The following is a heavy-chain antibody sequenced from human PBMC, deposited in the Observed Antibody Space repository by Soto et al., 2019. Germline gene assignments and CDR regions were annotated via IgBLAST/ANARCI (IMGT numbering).Heavy chain of an antibody. D-gene: IGHD5-18*01. CDR2: ISYDGSNK. Sequence: GGSLRLSCAASGFTFSSYAMHWVRQAPGKGLEWVAVISYDGSNKYYADSVKGRFTISRDNSKNTLYLQMNSLRAEDTAVYYCARDRYSYGAQFDYWGQGTLVTVSS. J-gene: IGHJ4*02. CDR3: ARDRYSYGAQFDY. V-gene: IGHV3-30-3*01. CDR1: GFTFSSYA.